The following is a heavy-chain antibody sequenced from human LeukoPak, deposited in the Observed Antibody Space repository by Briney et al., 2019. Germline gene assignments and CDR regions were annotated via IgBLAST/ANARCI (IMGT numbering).Heavy chain of an antibody. J-gene: IGHJ5*02. CDR1: GGSISSGDYY. CDR2: IYYSGST. Sequence: PSQTLSLTCTVSGGSISSGDYYWSWIRQPPGKGLEWIGYIYYSGSTYYNPSLKSRVTISVDTSKNQFSLKLSSVTAADTAVYYCARYYGDYGVDWFDPWGQGTLVAVSS. V-gene: IGHV4-30-4*01. CDR3: ARYYGDYGVDWFDP. D-gene: IGHD4-17*01.